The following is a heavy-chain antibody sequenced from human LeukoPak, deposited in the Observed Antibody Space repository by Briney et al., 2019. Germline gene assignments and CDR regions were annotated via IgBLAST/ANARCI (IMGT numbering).Heavy chain of an antibody. V-gene: IGHV1-3*01. Sequence: ASVKVSCKASGYTFTSYAMHWVRQAPGQRLEWMGWINAGNGNTKYSQKFQGRVTITRDTSASTAYMELSSLRSEDTAVYYCARGPPYDFWSGPYYYYYGMDVWGQGTTVTVSS. CDR1: GYTFTSYA. J-gene: IGHJ6*02. CDR2: INAGNGNT. D-gene: IGHD3-3*01. CDR3: ARGPPYDFWSGPYYYYYGMDV.